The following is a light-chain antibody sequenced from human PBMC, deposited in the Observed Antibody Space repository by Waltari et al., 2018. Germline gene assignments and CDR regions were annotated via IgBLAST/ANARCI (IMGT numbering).Light chain of an antibody. J-gene: IGKJ2*01. Sequence: EIGMTQSPKSLAVSLGETTTITFKSSQSILYTYNNNHYLAWYQQKPGQPPRLLIDCASSRATGVPDRFSGSGSGTDFNLTISSLQAEDVAVYYCQQYFDNPGTFGQGTRLEIK. CDR2: CAS. CDR1: QSILYTYNNNHY. CDR3: QQYFDNPGT. V-gene: IGKV4-1*01.